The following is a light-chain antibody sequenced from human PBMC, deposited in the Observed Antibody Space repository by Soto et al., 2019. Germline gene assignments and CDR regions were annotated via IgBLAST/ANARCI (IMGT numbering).Light chain of an antibody. V-gene: IGKV3-11*01. CDR1: QSVSSY. Sequence: EIVLTQSPATLSLSPGERATLSCRASQSVSSYLAWYQQKPGQAPRLLIYGASSRATGIPDRFSGRGSGTDFTLTISRLEPEDFAVYYCHQRQSWPRTFGQGTKVDIK. CDR3: HQRQSWPRT. CDR2: GAS. J-gene: IGKJ1*01.